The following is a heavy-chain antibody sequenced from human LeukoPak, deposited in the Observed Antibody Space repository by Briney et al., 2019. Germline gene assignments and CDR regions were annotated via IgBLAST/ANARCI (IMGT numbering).Heavy chain of an antibody. J-gene: IGHJ4*02. V-gene: IGHV1-69*13. D-gene: IGHD6-13*01. CDR2: IIPIFGTA. CDR1: GGTLSSYA. CDR3: ARGYSSSWTLDY. Sequence: SVKVSFKASGGTLSSYAISWVRQAPGQGLEWMGGIIPIFGTANYAQKFQGRVTITADEYTSTAYMELSSLRSEDTAVYYCARGYSSSWTLDYWGQGTLVTVSS.